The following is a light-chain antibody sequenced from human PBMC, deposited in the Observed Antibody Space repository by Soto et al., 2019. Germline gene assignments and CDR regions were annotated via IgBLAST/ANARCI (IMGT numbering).Light chain of an antibody. CDR2: GAS. CDR3: QQYGSSPIT. J-gene: IGKJ5*01. Sequence: EIVMTQSPATLSVSPGERATLSCRASQSVSNNYLAWYQQKPGQAPRLLIYGASSRATGIPDRISGSGSGTDFTLTISRLEPEDFAVYYCQQYGSSPITFGQGTRLEIK. CDR1: QSVSNNY. V-gene: IGKV3-20*01.